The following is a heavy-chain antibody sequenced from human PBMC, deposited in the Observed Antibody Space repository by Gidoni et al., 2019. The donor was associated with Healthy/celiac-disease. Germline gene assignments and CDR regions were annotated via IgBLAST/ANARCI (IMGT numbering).Heavy chain of an antibody. Sequence: QVQLVESGGGVVQPGRSLRLSCAASGFTFSSYGMHWVRQAPGKGLEWVAVIWYDGSNKYYADSVKGRFTISRDNSKNTLYLQMNSLRAEDTAVYYCARTSVVVINRGGEFDYWGQGTLVTVSS. J-gene: IGHJ4*02. CDR3: ARTSVVVINRGGEFDY. CDR2: IWYDGSNK. V-gene: IGHV3-33*01. D-gene: IGHD3-22*01. CDR1: GFTFSSYG.